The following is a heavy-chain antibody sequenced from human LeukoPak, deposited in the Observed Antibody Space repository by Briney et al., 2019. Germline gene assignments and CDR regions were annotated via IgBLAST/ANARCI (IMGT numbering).Heavy chain of an antibody. CDR2: ISSSDTTM. D-gene: IGHD3-10*01. Sequence: AGGSLRPSCAASGFTFRDYDMTWIRQAPGKGLEWVSYISSSDTTMYNADSVKGRFTISRDNAKNSLYLQMNSLRAEDTAVYYCARAPTYGPGSSFDYWGQGTLVTVSS. V-gene: IGHV3-11*01. CDR1: GFTFRDYD. CDR3: ARAPTYGPGSSFDY. J-gene: IGHJ4*02.